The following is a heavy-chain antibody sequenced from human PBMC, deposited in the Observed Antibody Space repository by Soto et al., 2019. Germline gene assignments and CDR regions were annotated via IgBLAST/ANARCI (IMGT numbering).Heavy chain of an antibody. CDR3: AREPRWGGGGYVNPFDP. J-gene: IGHJ5*02. D-gene: IGHD3-16*01. CDR1: GYRFLYYP. V-gene: IGHV1-3*01. CDR2: INLGNGNT. Sequence: GFSVKVSCMASGYRFLYYPLYWVRHAPGQRLEWMGWINLGNGNTEYSQNFQDRVTITGDTSANTVYLELSSLRSDDTAIYYCAREPRWGGGGYVNPFDPLGQGT.